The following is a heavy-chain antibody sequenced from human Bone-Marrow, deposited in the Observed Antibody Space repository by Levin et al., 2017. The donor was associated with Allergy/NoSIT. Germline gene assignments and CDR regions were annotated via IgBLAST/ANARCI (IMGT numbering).Heavy chain of an antibody. V-gene: IGHV4-31*03. J-gene: IGHJ3*02. Sequence: SETLSLTCTVSGGSISSGGYYWSWIRQHPGKGLEWIGYIYYSGSTYYNPSLKSRVTISVDTSKNQFSLKLSSVTAADTAVYYCARERPMVRGVIASSDAFDSWGQGTMVTVSS. D-gene: IGHD3-10*01. CDR1: GGSISSGGYY. CDR2: IYYSGST. CDR3: ARERPMVRGVIASSDAFDS.